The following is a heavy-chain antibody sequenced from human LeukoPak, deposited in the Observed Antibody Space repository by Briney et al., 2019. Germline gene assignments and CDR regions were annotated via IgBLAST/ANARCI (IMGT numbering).Heavy chain of an antibody. D-gene: IGHD3-22*01. Sequence: SVKVSCKASGGTFSSYGFSWVRQTPGQGLEWMGRIIPILGIANYAQKFQGRVTITADTSTSTAYMELSSLKSEDTAVYYCASGRYYYDASGYYRGTTDYWGQGTLVIVSS. CDR2: IIPILGIA. J-gene: IGHJ4*02. CDR1: GGTFSSYG. V-gene: IGHV1-69*04. CDR3: ASGRYYYDASGYYRGTTDY.